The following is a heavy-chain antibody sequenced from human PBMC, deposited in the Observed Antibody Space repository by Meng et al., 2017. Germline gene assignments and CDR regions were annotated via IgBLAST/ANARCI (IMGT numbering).Heavy chain of an antibody. Sequence: EVRRLDSGGGVVQPGGSLRLSCAASGFTVSSNYMSWVRQAPGKGLEWVSVIYSGGSTYYADSVKGRFTISRDNSKNTLYLQMNSLRAEDTAVYYCARDLFDYDSSGTDDYWGQGTLVTVSS. CDR3: ARDLFDYDSSGTDDY. V-gene: IGHV3-66*02. D-gene: IGHD3-22*01. CDR1: GFTVSSNY. CDR2: IYSGGST. J-gene: IGHJ4*02.